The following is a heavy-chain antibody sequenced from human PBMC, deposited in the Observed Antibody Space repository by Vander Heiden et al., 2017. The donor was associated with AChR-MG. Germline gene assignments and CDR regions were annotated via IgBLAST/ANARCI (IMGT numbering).Heavy chain of an antibody. D-gene: IGHD3-10*02. J-gene: IGHJ6*02. V-gene: IGHV3-30-3*01. CDR1: GSTFSRYV. CDR3: ARNARGVLTYYYYYGMDV. Sequence: QVPLVESGGGLVQPGRSLRLSCAASGSTFSRYVMSWVRQAPGKGLEWGAVISYEGSNKYYAGSVKGRFTISRDNSKNTLYLQMNSLRAEDTAVYYCARNARGVLTYYYYYGMDVWGQGTTVTVSS. CDR2: ISYEGSNK.